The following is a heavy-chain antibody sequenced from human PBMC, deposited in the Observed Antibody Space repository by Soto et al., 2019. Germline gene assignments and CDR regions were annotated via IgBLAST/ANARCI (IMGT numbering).Heavy chain of an antibody. Sequence: ASVKVSCKASGGTFSSYTISWVRQAPGQGLEWMGRIIPILGIANYAQKFQGRVTITADKSTSTAYMELSSLRSEDTAVYYCARERAKYSSGWSAAFDIWGQGTMVTVSS. CDR2: IIPILGIA. V-gene: IGHV1-69*04. D-gene: IGHD6-19*01. CDR1: GGTFSSYT. J-gene: IGHJ3*02. CDR3: ARERAKYSSGWSAAFDI.